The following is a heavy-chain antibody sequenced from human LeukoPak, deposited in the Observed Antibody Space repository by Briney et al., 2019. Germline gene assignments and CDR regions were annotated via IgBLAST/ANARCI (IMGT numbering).Heavy chain of an antibody. CDR2: INGDGSLN. V-gene: IGHV3-7*01. Sequence: RGSLRLSCAASGFTFSTSWMTWVRQAPGKGLEWVANINGDGSLNGHVASVKGRFTISRDNAKNSVYLQMISLRDEDTAVYYCTRDRAYGALDYWGQGTLVTVSS. D-gene: IGHD4/OR15-4a*01. J-gene: IGHJ4*02. CDR3: TRDRAYGALDY. CDR1: GFTFSTSW.